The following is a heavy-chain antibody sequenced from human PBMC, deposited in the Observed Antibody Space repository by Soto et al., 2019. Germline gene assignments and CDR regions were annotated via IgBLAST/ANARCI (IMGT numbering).Heavy chain of an antibody. J-gene: IGHJ6*03. CDR1: GGSISNSSYY. D-gene: IGHD6-6*01. V-gene: IGHV4-39*01. CDR2: IYYSGNT. Sequence: SETLSLTCTVSGGSISNSSYYWGWIRQPQGKGLEWIGSIYYSGNTYYNPSLKSRVTISVDTSKNQFSLKLSSVTAADTAVYYCASGEARGAARPADHYYYYMDVWGKGTTVTISS. CDR3: ASGEARGAARPADHYYYYMDV.